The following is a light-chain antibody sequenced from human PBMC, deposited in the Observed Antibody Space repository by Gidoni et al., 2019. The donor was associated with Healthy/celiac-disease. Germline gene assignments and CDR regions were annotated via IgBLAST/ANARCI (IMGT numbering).Light chain of an antibody. J-gene: IGKJ4*01. V-gene: IGKV1-5*01. CDR2: DAS. CDR3: QQYNSYSLS. Sequence: DIHMTQSPSTLSASVGDRVTITCRASQSISSWLAWYQQKPGKAPKLLIYDASSLESGVPPRFSGSGSGTEFTLTISSLQPDDFATYYCQQYNSYSLSFGGGTKVEIK. CDR1: QSISSW.